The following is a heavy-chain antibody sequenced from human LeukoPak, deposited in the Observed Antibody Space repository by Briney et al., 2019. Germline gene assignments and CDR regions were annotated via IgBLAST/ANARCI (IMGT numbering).Heavy chain of an antibody. CDR3: VNLGSGSYRGINDAFDI. CDR2: ISSNGGST. CDR1: GFTVSSYA. V-gene: IGHV3-64D*06. J-gene: IGHJ3*02. D-gene: IGHD3-10*01. Sequence: GGSLRLSCSASGFTVSSYAMHWVRQAPGNGLEYFSAISSNGGSTYYAASVKGRFTISRDNSKNTLYLQMSSLRAEDKAVYYCVNLGSGSYRGINDAFDIWGQGTMVTVSS.